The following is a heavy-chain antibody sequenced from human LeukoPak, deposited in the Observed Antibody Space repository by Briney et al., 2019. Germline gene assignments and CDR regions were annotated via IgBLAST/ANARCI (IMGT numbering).Heavy chain of an antibody. Sequence: SETLSLTCTVSGGSISSSDYYWGWIRQAPGKGLEWIGNIYYSGSTYCNPSLKSRVTISVDTSNNQFSLKLSSVTAADTAVYYCARWVATPRGYFDYWGQGTLVTVSS. CDR2: IYYSGST. CDR3: ARWVATPRGYFDY. CDR1: GGSISSSDYY. V-gene: IGHV4-39*01. J-gene: IGHJ4*02. D-gene: IGHD5-12*01.